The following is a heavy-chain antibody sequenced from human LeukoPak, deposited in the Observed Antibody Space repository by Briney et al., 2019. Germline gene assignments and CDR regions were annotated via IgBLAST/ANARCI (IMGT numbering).Heavy chain of an antibody. CDR3: ARDSSGYIAGGIDY. CDR2: IYTSGST. J-gene: IGHJ4*02. CDR1: GGSISSYY. D-gene: IGHD3-22*01. V-gene: IGHV4-4*07. Sequence: SETLSLTCTVSGGSISSYYWSWIRQPAGKGLEWIGRIYTSGSTNYNPSLKSRVTMSVDTSKIQFSLKLSSVTAADTAVYYCARDSSGYIAGGIDYWGQGTLVTVSS.